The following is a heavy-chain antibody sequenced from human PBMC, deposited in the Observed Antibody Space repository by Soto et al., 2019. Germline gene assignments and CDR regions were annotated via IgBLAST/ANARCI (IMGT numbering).Heavy chain of an antibody. J-gene: IGHJ4*02. CDR2: MSPNGDNQ. V-gene: IGHV3-30-3*01. CDR3: AKDRQYPRDYFHY. Sequence: QVELVESGGGVVQSGGSLRLSCAAPGFSFSIHALHWIRQAPGEGLEWVAVMSPNGDNQYYADSVKGRFTISRDTSKSTLSLQMTSLRPEDTAVYYCAKDRQYPRDYFHYWGQGTLVTVSS. CDR1: GFSFSIHA. D-gene: IGHD4-4*01.